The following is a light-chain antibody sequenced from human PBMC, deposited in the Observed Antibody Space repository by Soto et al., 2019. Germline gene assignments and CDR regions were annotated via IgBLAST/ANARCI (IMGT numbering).Light chain of an antibody. Sequence: EIVLTQSPATLSLSPGERATLSCRASQSVSTYLAWYQQKPGQAPRLLIYDASKRASGIPVRFSGSGSGTDFTLTISSLEPEDFAVYYCQQRSNWLITFGQGTRLEIK. CDR3: QQRSNWLIT. J-gene: IGKJ5*01. V-gene: IGKV3-11*01. CDR2: DAS. CDR1: QSVSTY.